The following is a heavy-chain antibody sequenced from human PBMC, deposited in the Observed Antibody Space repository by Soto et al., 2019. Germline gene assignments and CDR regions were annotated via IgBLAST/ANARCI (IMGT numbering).Heavy chain of an antibody. V-gene: IGHV4-59*01. CDR3: AREGGGDPLFDY. Sequence: SETLSLTCTVSGGSISTYYCTWIRQPPGKGLEWIGYINYSGSANYNPSLKSRVTMSVDTSKNQFSLRVNSVTAADTAVYFCAREGGGDPLFDYWGQGSLVTVYS. CDR2: INYSGSA. CDR1: GGSISTYY. J-gene: IGHJ4*02. D-gene: IGHD2-21*02.